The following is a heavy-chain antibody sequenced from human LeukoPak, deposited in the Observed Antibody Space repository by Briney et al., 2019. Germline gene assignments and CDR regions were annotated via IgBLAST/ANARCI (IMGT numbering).Heavy chain of an antibody. CDR3: ARVEAVGATISYFDY. V-gene: IGHV1-18*01. J-gene: IGHJ4*02. CDR1: GYTFTSYG. D-gene: IGHD1-26*01. Sequence: GASVKVSCKASGYTFTSYGISWVRQAPGQGLEWMGWISAYNGNTNYAQKLQGRVTMTTDKSTSTAYMELSSLRSEDTAVYYCARVEAVGATISYFDYWGQGTLVTVSS. CDR2: ISAYNGNT.